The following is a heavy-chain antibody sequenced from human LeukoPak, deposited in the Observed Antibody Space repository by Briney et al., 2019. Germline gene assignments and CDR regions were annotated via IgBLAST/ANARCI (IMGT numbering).Heavy chain of an antibody. V-gene: IGHV3-23*01. CDR2: ITNSGGST. CDR3: AKVRYVGYYFDT. J-gene: IGHJ4*02. D-gene: IGHD3-9*01. Sequence: GGSLRLSCAASGFTFSSYAMNWVRQAPGKGLEWVSAITNSGGSTYYADSVKGRFTISRDNSKSTLYLQMNSLRAEDTAVYYCAKVRYVGYYFDTWGQGTLVTVSS. CDR1: GFTFSSYA.